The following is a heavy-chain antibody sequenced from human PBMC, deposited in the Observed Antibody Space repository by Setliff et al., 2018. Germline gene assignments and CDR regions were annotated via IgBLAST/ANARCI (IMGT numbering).Heavy chain of an antibody. J-gene: IGHJ4*02. CDR3: ARSRLRFLEWLLYPTGFDY. CDR1: GGSFSGYY. CDR2: INHSGST. V-gene: IGHV4-34*01. D-gene: IGHD3-3*01. Sequence: SETLSLTCAVYGGSFSGYYWSWIRQPPGKGLEWIGEINHSGSTKYNPSLKSRVIISVDTSKNQFSVKLSSVTAADTAVYYCARSRLRFLEWLLYPTGFDYWGQGTLVTVSS.